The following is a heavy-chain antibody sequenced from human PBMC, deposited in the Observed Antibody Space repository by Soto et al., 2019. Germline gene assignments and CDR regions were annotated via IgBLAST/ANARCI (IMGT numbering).Heavy chain of an antibody. D-gene: IGHD6-19*01. CDR2: ISGRGSRT. CDR1: GFTFSTYA. Sequence: GSLRLSCAASGFTFSTYAMTWVRQAPGKGLEWVSTISGRGSRTYYADSVKGRFTISRDNSKNALYLQLNSLRAEDTAVYFCAKDRRQSAVAGTSDLDYWGPGTLVTVSS. J-gene: IGHJ4*02. V-gene: IGHV3-23*01. CDR3: AKDRRQSAVAGTSDLDY.